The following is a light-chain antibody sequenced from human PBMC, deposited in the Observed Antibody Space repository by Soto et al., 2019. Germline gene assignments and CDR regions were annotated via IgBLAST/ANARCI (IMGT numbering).Light chain of an antibody. CDR2: GAS. CDR3: QQRSNWPIT. J-gene: IGKJ5*01. V-gene: IGKV3D-20*02. CDR1: QRLSSNY. Sequence: EIVLTQSPCTLSWSAGERATLSWRASQRLSSNYLAWFQQKPGQAPRLLIYGASSRATGIPARFSGSGYGTEFNLTISSLEPEDFAVYYCQQRSNWPITFGQGTRLEIK.